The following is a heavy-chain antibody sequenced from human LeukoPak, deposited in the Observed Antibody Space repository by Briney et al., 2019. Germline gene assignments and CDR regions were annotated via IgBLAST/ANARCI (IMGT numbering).Heavy chain of an antibody. J-gene: IGHJ4*02. CDR3: AKDPLQYGSGSYYFDY. Sequence: PGGSLRLSCAASGFTFSSYAMSWVRQAPGKGLEWVAFIWYDGNNKYYVDSVKGRFTISRDNSKNTLYLQMNSLRAEDTAVYYCAKDPLQYGSGSYYFDYWGQGTLVTVSS. CDR2: IWYDGNNK. D-gene: IGHD3-10*01. V-gene: IGHV3-30*02. CDR1: GFTFSSYA.